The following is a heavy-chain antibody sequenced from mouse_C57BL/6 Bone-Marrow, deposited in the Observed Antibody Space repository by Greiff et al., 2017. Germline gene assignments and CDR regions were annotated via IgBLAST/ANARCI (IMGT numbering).Heavy chain of an antibody. CDR1: EYEFPSHD. V-gene: IGHV5-2*01. J-gene: IGHJ4*01. D-gene: IGHD2-3*01. CDR3: ARQRDGYYVLDY. CDR2: INSDGGST. Sequence: EVKVVESGGGLVQPGESLKLSCESNEYEFPSHDMSWVRKTPEKRPELVAAINSDGGSTYYPDTMERRFIISRDNTKKTLYLQMSSLRSEDTALYYCARQRDGYYVLDYWGQGTSVTVSS.